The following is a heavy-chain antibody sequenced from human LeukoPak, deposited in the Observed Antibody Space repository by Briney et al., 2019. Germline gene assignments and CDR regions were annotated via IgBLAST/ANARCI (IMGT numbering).Heavy chain of an antibody. Sequence: PSETLSLTCTVSGYSISSGYHWGWVRQAPGKGLEWVSAISAVGTKTFLSDAVKGRFTISRVNGRNIVFLEMKSLRVDDAAIYYCGRVVGSLNYDSSGNYYMDIWGKGTTVIVSS. D-gene: IGHD3-10*01. CDR3: GRVVGSLNYDSSGNYYMDI. CDR2: ISAVGTKT. V-gene: IGHV3-23*01. J-gene: IGHJ6*03. CDR1: GYSISSGYH.